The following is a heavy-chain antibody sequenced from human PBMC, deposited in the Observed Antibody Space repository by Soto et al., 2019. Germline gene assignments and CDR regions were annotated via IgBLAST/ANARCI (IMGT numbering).Heavy chain of an antibody. CDR1: GGSVSSGSYY. CDR2: IYYSGST. D-gene: IGHD4-17*01. Sequence: PSETLSLTCTVSGGSVSSGSYYWGWIRQPPGKGLEWIGYIYYSGSTNYNPSLKSRVTISVDTSKNQFSLKLSSVTAADTAVYYCARVYGDYLDYWGQGTLVTVSS. CDR3: ARVYGDYLDY. V-gene: IGHV4-61*01. J-gene: IGHJ4*02.